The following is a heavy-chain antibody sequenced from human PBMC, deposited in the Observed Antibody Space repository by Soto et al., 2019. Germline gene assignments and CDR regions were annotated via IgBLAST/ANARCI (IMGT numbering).Heavy chain of an antibody. Sequence: WTWIRQHPGKGLEWIGYIFYSGSTFHNPSLKSRVTISVDTSKNQFSLELSSVTAADTAVYYCAREAGSGDYFDYWGQVTLVTVCS. CDR3: AREAGSGDYFDY. CDR2: IFYSGST. J-gene: IGHJ4*02. D-gene: IGHD1-26*01. V-gene: IGHV4-31*02.